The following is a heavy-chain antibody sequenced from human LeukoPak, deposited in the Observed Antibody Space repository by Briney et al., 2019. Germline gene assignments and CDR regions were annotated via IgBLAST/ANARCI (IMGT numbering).Heavy chain of an antibody. CDR1: GFNFDTYP. Sequence: GSLRLSCPASGFNFDTYPMNWVRQAPGKGLEWVSSMNSGSHYKEYAHSVKGRFIISRDNAKNSLYLQMNSLRAEDTAVYYCVRSTSPPQFDYWGQGILVSVSS. CDR2: MNSGSHYK. J-gene: IGHJ4*02. D-gene: IGHD2-2*01. V-gene: IGHV3-21*01. CDR3: VRSTSPPQFDY.